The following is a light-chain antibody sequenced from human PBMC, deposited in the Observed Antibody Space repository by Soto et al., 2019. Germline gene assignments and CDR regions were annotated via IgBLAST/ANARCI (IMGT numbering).Light chain of an antibody. Sequence: DIQMTQSPSSLSASVGDRVTITCRASQGISNYLVWYQQKQGKVPKLLIYAASTLQSGVPSRFSGSGSGTDFTLIISSLQPEDVATYYCQNYNGAPWTFGQGTKVEIK. CDR3: QNYNGAPWT. CDR2: AAS. J-gene: IGKJ1*01. CDR1: QGISNY. V-gene: IGKV1-27*01.